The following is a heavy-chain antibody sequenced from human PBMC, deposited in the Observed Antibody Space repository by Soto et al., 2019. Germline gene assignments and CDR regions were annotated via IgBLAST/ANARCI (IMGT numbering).Heavy chain of an antibody. V-gene: IGHV3-11*01. CDR2: ISTSGRTI. CDR1: GFPFSDYY. CDR3: ASVHFWSMDV. Sequence: GSLRLSCAASGFPFSDYYISWIRQAPGKGLECISYISTSGRTIYYADSVKGRFTISRDNAKNSLYLQMSSLRAEDTAVYYCASVHFWSMDVWGQGTTVTVSS. J-gene: IGHJ6*02. D-gene: IGHD3-3*02.